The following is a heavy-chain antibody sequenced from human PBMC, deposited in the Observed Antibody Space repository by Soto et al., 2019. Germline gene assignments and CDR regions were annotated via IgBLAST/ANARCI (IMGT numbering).Heavy chain of an antibody. Sequence: QITLKESGPTLVKPTQTLTLTCTFSGFSLSTSGVGVGWIRQPPGKTLEWLALIYWDDDKRYSPSLKSRLTITNDTSKNQVVITMTNMDPVDTATYYCAHRQDYDSSGYTYFDYWGQGTLVTVSS. D-gene: IGHD3-22*01. V-gene: IGHV2-5*02. CDR3: AHRQDYDSSGYTYFDY. J-gene: IGHJ4*02. CDR1: GFSLSTSGVG. CDR2: IYWDDDK.